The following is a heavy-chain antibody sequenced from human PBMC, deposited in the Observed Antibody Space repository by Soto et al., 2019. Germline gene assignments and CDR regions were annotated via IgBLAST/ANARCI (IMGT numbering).Heavy chain of an antibody. D-gene: IGHD6-13*01. CDR3: AKDPLVSGSSSWYYPYWFDP. CDR1: GFTFSSYA. CDR2: ISGSGGST. Sequence: EVQLLESGGGLVQPGGSLRLSCAASGFTFSSYAMSWVRQAPGKGLEWVSAISGSGGSTYYADSVKGRFTISRDNSKNTLYLQMNSLRAEDTAVYYCAKDPLVSGSSSWYYPYWFDPWGQGTLVTVSS. J-gene: IGHJ5*02. V-gene: IGHV3-23*01.